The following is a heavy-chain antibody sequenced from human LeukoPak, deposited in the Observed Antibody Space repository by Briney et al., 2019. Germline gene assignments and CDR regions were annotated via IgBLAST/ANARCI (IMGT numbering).Heavy chain of an antibody. CDR2: VNSDGTT. J-gene: IGHJ4*02. CDR1: GFTFRSYW. V-gene: IGHV3-74*01. Sequence: PGGSLRLACAASGFTFRSYWMHWVRQVPGKGLVWVSLVNSDGTTSHADSVKGRFTFSRDNAKNTLFLQMNSLRAEDTAVYYCARSAADAFDYWGQGTLVTVSS. CDR3: ARSAADAFDY.